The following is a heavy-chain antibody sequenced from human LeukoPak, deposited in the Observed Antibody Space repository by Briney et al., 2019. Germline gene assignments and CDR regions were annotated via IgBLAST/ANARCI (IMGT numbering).Heavy chain of an antibody. J-gene: IGHJ4*02. CDR2: INWNGGST. CDR3: ARGSYYYDSSGPHY. Sequence: GGSLRLSCAASGFTFDDYGMNWVRQAPGKGLEWVSGINWNGGSTGYADSVKGRFTISRDNAKNALYVQMNSLRAEDTAFYYCARGSYYYDSSGPHYWGQGTLVTVSS. D-gene: IGHD3-22*01. CDR1: GFTFDDYG. V-gene: IGHV3-20*04.